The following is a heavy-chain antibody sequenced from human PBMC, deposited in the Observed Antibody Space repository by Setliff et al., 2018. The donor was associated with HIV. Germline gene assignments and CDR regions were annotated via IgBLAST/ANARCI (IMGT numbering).Heavy chain of an antibody. J-gene: IGHJ4*02. CDR3: ARDAPHYNFWSGYFDY. CDR1: GFTFSSYV. CDR2: TSSSGSTI. Sequence: PGGSLRLSCAASGFTFSSYVMNWVRQVPGKGLEWVSYTSSSGSTIYYADSVKGRFTISRDNAKNSLYLQMNSLRAEDTAVYYCARDAPHYNFWSGYFDYWGQGTLVTVSS. V-gene: IGHV3-48*03. D-gene: IGHD3-3*01.